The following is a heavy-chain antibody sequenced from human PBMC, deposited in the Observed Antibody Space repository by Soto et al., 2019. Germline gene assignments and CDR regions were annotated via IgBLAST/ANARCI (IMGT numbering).Heavy chain of an antibody. Sequence: PGGSLRLSCAASGFTFNSYAFNWVRQAPGKGLEWVAVIWYDENTRYYADSVKGRFTISRDNLKNTLYLQMNSLTAEDTAVYYCARPLVAPVAGPYYYGMDVWGQGTTVTVSS. D-gene: IGHD6-19*01. CDR2: IWYDENTR. CDR3: ARPLVAPVAGPYYYGMDV. CDR1: GFTFNSYA. J-gene: IGHJ6*02. V-gene: IGHV3-33*01.